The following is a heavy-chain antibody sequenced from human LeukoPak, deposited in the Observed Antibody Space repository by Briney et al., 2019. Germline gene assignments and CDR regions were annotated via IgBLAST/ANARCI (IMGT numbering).Heavy chain of an antibody. D-gene: IGHD3-10*01. J-gene: IGHJ3*02. CDR1: GFTFDDYG. CDR2: INWNGGST. CDR3: ARDSGGSGSYYKAGAFDI. V-gene: IGHV3-20*04. Sequence: GGSLRLSCAASGFTFDDYGMSWVRQAPGKWLEWVSGINWNGGSTGYADSVKGRFTISRDNAKNSLYLQMNSLRAEDTALYYCARDSGGSGSYYKAGAFDIWGQGTMVTVSS.